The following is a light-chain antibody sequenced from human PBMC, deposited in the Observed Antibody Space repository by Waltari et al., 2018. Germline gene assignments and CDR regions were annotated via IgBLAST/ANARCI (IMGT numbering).Light chain of an antibody. Sequence: QSVLTQPPSASGTPGQRVTISCSGSYSNVGSQTVNWYQPLPGTAPKLLIYSDYHRPSGVPARFSGSKSGTSASLAITGLQSEDEADYYCATEDRLNGPIFGGGTKLTVL. CDR3: ATEDRLNGPI. V-gene: IGLV1-44*01. CDR2: SDY. J-gene: IGLJ2*01. CDR1: YSNVGSQT.